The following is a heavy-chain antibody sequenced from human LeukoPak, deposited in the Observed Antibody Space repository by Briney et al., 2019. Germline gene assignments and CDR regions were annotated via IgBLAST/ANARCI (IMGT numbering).Heavy chain of an antibody. D-gene: IGHD3-16*01. CDR1: GFTFSSYW. CDR3: ARSRYDYIWGIDY. V-gene: IGHV3-7*01. Sequence: PGGSLRLSCAASGFTFSSYWMSRVRQAPGKGLEWVANIKQDGSEKYYVDSVKGRFTISRDNAKNSLYLQMNSLRDEDTAVFYCARSRYDYIWGIDYWGQGTLVTISS. J-gene: IGHJ4*02. CDR2: IKQDGSEK.